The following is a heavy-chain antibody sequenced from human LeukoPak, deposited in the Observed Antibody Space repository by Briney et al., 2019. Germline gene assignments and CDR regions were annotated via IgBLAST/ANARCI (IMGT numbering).Heavy chain of an antibody. CDR2: FDPEDGET. CDR3: ATQPDGDYDRSDLAY. D-gene: IGHD4-17*01. Sequence: ASVKVSCKVSGYTLTELSMHWVRQAPGKGLEWMGGFDPEDGETIYVQKFQGRVTMTEDTSTDTAYMELSSLRSEDTAVYYCATQPDGDYDRSDLAYWGRGTLVTVSS. V-gene: IGHV1-24*01. J-gene: IGHJ4*02. CDR1: GYTLTELS.